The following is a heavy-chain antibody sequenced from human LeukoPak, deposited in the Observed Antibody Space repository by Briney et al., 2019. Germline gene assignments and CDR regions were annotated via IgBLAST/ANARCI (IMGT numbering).Heavy chain of an antibody. CDR1: GGCISSGSYY. Sequence: PSETLSLTCTVSGGCISSGSYYWSWIRQPAGKGLEWIGRIYTSGSTNYNPSLKSRVTISVDTSKNQFSLKLSSVTAADTAVYYCARVAQLVASYYYYYMDVWGKGTTVTVSS. D-gene: IGHD6-6*01. J-gene: IGHJ6*03. V-gene: IGHV4-61*02. CDR2: IYTSGST. CDR3: ARVAQLVASYYYYYMDV.